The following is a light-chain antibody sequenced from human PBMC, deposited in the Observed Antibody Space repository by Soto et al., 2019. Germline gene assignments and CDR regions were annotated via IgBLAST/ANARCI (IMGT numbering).Light chain of an antibody. CDR1: QSISSW. CDR3: QQYNSYSWT. V-gene: IGKV1-5*03. Sequence: DIQMTQSPSTLSASVGDRVTITCRASQSISSWLAWYQQKPGKAPKLLIYKASSLEGGVPSRFSGSGSGKEFTLTISSLQPDEFDTYYCQQYNSYSWTFGQGTKVVIK. CDR2: KAS. J-gene: IGKJ1*01.